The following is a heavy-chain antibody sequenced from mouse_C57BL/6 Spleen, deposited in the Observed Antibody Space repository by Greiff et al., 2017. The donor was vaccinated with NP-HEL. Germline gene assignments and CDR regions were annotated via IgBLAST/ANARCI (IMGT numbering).Heavy chain of an antibody. CDR3: ARIVAYRYFDV. CDR1: GYTFTDYY. J-gene: IGHJ1*03. CDR2: INPNNGGT. V-gene: IGHV1-26*01. Sequence: VQLQQSGPELVKPGASVKISCKASGYTFTDYYMNWVKQSHGKSLEWIGDINPNNGGTSYNQKFKGKATLTVDKSSSTAYMELRSLTSEDSAVYYCARIVAYRYFDVWGTGTTVTVSS. D-gene: IGHD1-1*01.